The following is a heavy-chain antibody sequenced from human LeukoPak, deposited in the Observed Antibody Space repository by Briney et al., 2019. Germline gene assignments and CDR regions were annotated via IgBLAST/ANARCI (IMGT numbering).Heavy chain of an antibody. J-gene: IGHJ4*02. CDR1: GGSISGYY. Sequence: SETLSLTCTVSGGSISGYYWSWIRQPPGKGLEWIGEINHSGSTNYNPSLKSRVTISVDTSKNQFSLKLSSVTAADTAVYYCARGRAFGSVFDYWGQGTLVTVSS. CDR3: ARGRAFGSVFDY. V-gene: IGHV4-34*01. CDR2: INHSGST. D-gene: IGHD3-16*01.